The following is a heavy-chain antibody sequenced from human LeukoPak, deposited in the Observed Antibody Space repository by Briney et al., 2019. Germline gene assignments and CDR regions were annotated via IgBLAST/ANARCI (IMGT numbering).Heavy chain of an antibody. D-gene: IGHD3-10*01. CDR3: ARDRTHYGSGSYYNYFDY. J-gene: IGHJ4*02. CDR1: GYTFTSYG. V-gene: IGHV1-69*04. Sequence: GASVKVSCKASGYTFTSYGISWVRQAPGQGLEWMGRIIPILGIANYAQKFQGRVTITADKSTSTAYTELSSLRSEDTAVYYCARDRTHYGSGSYYNYFDYWGQGTLVTVSS. CDR2: IIPILGIA.